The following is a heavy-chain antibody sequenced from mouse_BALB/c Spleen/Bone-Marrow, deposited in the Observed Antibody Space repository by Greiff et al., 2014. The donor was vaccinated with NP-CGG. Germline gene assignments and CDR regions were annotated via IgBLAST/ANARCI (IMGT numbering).Heavy chain of an antibody. CDR3: ARGLYCYGGSSNFDY. CDR1: GYTFTSYT. Sequence: QVQLQQSGAELARPGASVKMSCKASGYTFTSYTMHWVKQRPGQGLEWIGYINPSSGYTNYNQKFKDKATLTADKSSSTAYMQLSSLTSDGSAVYYCARGLYCYGGSSNFDYWGQGTTLTVSS. CDR2: INPSSGYT. D-gene: IGHD1-1*01. V-gene: IGHV1-4*01. J-gene: IGHJ2*01.